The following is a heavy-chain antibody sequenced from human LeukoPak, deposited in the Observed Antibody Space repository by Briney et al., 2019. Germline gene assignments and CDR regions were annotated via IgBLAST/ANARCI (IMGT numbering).Heavy chain of an antibody. Sequence: GGSLRLSCAASGFTFSSYGMHWVRQAPGKGLEWVAVISYDGSNKYYADSVKGRFTISRDNSKNTLYLQMNSLRAEDTAVYYCAKHYGSGSYSVSPYYYFDYWGQGTLVTVSS. D-gene: IGHD3-10*01. J-gene: IGHJ4*02. V-gene: IGHV3-30*18. CDR1: GFTFSSYG. CDR2: ISYDGSNK. CDR3: AKHYGSGSYSVSPYYYFDY.